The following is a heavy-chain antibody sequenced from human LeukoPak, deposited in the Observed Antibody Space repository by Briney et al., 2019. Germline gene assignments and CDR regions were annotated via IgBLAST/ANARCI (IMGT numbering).Heavy chain of an antibody. J-gene: IGHJ3*02. CDR1: GGSISSSSYY. D-gene: IGHD3-10*01. V-gene: IGHV4-39*07. CDR3: ARRRYRSTMVRGWLGWSFDI. Sequence: SETLSLTCTVSGGSISSSSYYWGWIRQPPGKGLEWIGSIHYSGSTNYNPSLKSRVTISVDTSKNQFSLKLSSVTAADTAVYYCARRRYRSTMVRGWLGWSFDIWGQGTMVTVSS. CDR2: IHYSGST.